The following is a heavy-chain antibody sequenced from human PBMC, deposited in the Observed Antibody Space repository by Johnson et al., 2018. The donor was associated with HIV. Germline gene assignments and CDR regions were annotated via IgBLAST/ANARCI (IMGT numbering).Heavy chain of an antibody. Sequence: VQLVESGGGVVQPGRSLRLSCAASGFTFSSYGMHWVRQAPGKGLEWVSYISSSSSTIYYADSVKGRFTISRDNSKNTLYLQMNSLRAEETAVYYCARDQAGTTDDAFDIWGQGTMVTVSS. J-gene: IGHJ3*02. CDR1: GFTFSSYG. V-gene: IGHV3-48*01. CDR3: ARDQAGTTDDAFDI. CDR2: ISSSSSTI. D-gene: IGHD1-7*01.